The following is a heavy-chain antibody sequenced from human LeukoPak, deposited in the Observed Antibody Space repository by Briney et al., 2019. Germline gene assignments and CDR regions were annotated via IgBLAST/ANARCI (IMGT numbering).Heavy chain of an antibody. CDR3: ARSARGYFDWLLDY. CDR2: INHSGST. D-gene: IGHD3-9*01. Sequence: SETLSLTCAVYGGSFSGYYWSWIRQPPGKGVEWIGEINHSGSTNYNPSLKSRVTISVDTSKNQFSLKLSSVTAADTAVYYCARSARGYFDWLLDYWGQGTLVTVSS. CDR1: GGSFSGYY. J-gene: IGHJ4*02. V-gene: IGHV4-34*01.